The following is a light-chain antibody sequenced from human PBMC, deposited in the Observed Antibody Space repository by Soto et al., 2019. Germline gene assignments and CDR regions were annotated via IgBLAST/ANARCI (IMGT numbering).Light chain of an antibody. CDR3: QQYNNCPPWT. CDR2: GAS. Sequence: EIVMPQSPATLSVSPGERATLSCRASQSVSSNLAWYQQKPGQAPRLLIYGASTRATGIPARFSGSGSGTEFTLTISSLQSEDFAVYYCQQYNNCPPWTFGQGTKVDIK. V-gene: IGKV3-15*01. CDR1: QSVSSN. J-gene: IGKJ1*01.